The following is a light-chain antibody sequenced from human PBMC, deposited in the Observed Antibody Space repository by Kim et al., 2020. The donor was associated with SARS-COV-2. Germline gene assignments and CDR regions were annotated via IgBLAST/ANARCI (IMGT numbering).Light chain of an antibody. CDR2: EVS. Sequence: GQSITMSCTGTSSDVGCYNLVPWYQQHPGKAPKLMIYEVSKRPSGVSNRFSGSKSGNTASLTISGLQAEDEADYYCCSYAGSHVVFGGGTQLTVL. J-gene: IGLJ2*01. CDR1: SSDVGCYNL. V-gene: IGLV2-23*02. CDR3: CSYAGSHVV.